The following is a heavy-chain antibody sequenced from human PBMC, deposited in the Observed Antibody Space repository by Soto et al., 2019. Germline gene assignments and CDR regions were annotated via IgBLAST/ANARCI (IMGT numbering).Heavy chain of an antibody. Sequence: GASVKVSCKASGYTFTSYAMHWVRQAPGQRLEWMGWINAGNGNTKYSQKFQGRVTITRDASASTAYMELSSLRSEDTAVYYCARTTVTKQRYNWFDPWGQGTLVTVSS. CDR2: INAGNGNT. CDR3: ARTTVTKQRYNWFDP. V-gene: IGHV1-3*01. D-gene: IGHD4-17*01. CDR1: GYTFTSYA. J-gene: IGHJ5*02.